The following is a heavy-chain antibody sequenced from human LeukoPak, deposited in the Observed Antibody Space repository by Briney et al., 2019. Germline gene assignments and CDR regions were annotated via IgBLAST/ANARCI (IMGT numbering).Heavy chain of an antibody. CDR2: INPSGGST. D-gene: IGHD3-22*01. J-gene: IGHJ4*02. CDR1: GYTFTSYY. V-gene: IGHV1-46*01. CDR3: ARGGGTRLYYDISGCSH. Sequence: GASVKVSCKASGYTFTSYYMYWVRQAPGQGLEWMGIINPSGGSTSYAQKFQGRVTMTRDTSTSTVYMELSSLGSEDTAVYYCARGGGTRLYYDISGCSHWGQGTLVTVSS.